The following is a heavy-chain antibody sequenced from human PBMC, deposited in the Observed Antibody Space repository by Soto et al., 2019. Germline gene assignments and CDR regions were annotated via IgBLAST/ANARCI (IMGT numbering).Heavy chain of an antibody. J-gene: IGHJ4*02. CDR2: IYYSGST. CDR3: ASVIDSSSSYSFDY. D-gene: IGHD6-6*01. V-gene: IGHV4-59*08. CDR1: GGSISSYY. Sequence: SETLSLTCTVSGGSISSYYWSWIRQPPGKGLEWIGYIYYSGSTNYNPSLKSRVTISVDTSKNQFSLKLSSVTAADTAVYYCASVIDSSSSYSFDYWGQGTLVTVSS.